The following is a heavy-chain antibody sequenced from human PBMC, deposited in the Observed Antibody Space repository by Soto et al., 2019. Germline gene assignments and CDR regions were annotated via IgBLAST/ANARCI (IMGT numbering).Heavy chain of an antibody. D-gene: IGHD1-7*01. CDR3: ARDFALYWNYGYYYGMDV. J-gene: IGHJ6*02. CDR2: INPSGGST. Sequence: ASVKVSCKASGYTFTSYYMHWVRQAPGQGLEWMGIINPSGGSTSYAQKFQGRVTMTRDTSTSTVYMELSSLRSEDTAVYYCARDFALYWNYGYYYGMDVWGQGTTVTAP. V-gene: IGHV1-46*01. CDR1: GYTFTSYY.